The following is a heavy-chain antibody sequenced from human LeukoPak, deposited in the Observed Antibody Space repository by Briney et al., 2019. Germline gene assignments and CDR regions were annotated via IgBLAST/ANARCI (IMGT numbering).Heavy chain of an antibody. Sequence: SVKVSCKASGGTFSSYAISWVRQAPGQGLEWMGGIIPIFGTANYAQKFQGRVTITADESTSTAYMELSSLRSEDTAVYYCARVVVPAAIPYYYYYMDVWGEGTTVTVSS. J-gene: IGHJ6*03. CDR3: ARVVVPAAIPYYYYYMDV. CDR2: IIPIFGTA. D-gene: IGHD2-2*02. V-gene: IGHV1-69*13. CDR1: GGTFSSYA.